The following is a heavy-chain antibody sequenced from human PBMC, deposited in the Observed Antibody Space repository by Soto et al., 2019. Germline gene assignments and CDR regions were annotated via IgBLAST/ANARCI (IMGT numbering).Heavy chain of an antibody. CDR2: INFGGEK. D-gene: IGHD1-20*01. V-gene: IGHV4-39*07. J-gene: IGHJ1*01. Sequence: PSDTLSLTCFISGVSIGTSYQYFGLIRQPPGEGLEWIGNINFGGEKYFNPSLKSRVTMSVDTSKNEVSLKLTSVTATDTAVYYCARYKAGRRGGSKFQQWGKGTLV. CDR1: GVSIGTSYQY. CDR3: ARYKAGRRGGSKFQQ.